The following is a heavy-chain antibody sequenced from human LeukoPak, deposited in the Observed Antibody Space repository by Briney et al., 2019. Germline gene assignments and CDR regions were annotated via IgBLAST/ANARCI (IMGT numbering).Heavy chain of an antibody. J-gene: IGHJ4*02. CDR1: GGSISSYY. CDR2: IYYSGST. Sequence: PSETLSLTCTVSGGSISSYYWGWIRQPPGKGLEWIGSIYYSGSTYYNPSLKSRVTISVDTSKNQFSLKLSSVTAADTAVYYCAREPAYYYDSSGYMAPYYFDYWGQGTLVTVSS. V-gene: IGHV4-39*07. CDR3: AREPAYYYDSSGYMAPYYFDY. D-gene: IGHD3-22*01.